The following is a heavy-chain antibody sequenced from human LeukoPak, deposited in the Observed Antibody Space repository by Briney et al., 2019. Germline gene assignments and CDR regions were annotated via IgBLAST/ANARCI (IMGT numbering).Heavy chain of an antibody. Sequence: TGGSLRLSCAASGFTFSSYAMHWVRQAPGKGLEWVAVISYDGSNKYYADSVKGRFTISRDNSKNTLYLQMNSLRAEDTAVYYCARDKVDYYDSSGFDYWGQGTLVTVSS. D-gene: IGHD3-22*01. CDR3: ARDKVDYYDSSGFDY. J-gene: IGHJ4*02. CDR1: GFTFSSYA. V-gene: IGHV3-30-3*01. CDR2: ISYDGSNK.